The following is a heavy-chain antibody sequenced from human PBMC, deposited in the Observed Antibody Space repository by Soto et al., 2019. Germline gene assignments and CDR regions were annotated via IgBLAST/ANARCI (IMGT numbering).Heavy chain of an antibody. CDR2: IIPIFGTA. V-gene: IGHV1-69*13. J-gene: IGHJ6*02. CDR1: GGTFSSYA. Sequence: GASVKVSCKASGGTFSSYAISWVRQAPGQGLEWMGGIIPIFGTANYAQKFQGRVTITADESTSTAYMEVSSLRSEDTAVYYCASCIAVAGTTPNYYYGMDVWGQGTTVTVSS. CDR3: ASCIAVAGTTPNYYYGMDV. D-gene: IGHD6-19*01.